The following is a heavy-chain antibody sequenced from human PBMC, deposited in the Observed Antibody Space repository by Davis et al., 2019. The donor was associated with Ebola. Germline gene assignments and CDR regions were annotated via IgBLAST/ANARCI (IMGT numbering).Heavy chain of an antibody. J-gene: IGHJ6*02. CDR3: AGGTGWLAVV. D-gene: IGHD3/OR15-3a*01. V-gene: IGHV3-7*01. Sequence: GESLKISCAASGFTFSSYWMNWVRQAPGKGLEWVANIKQDGSEEHYVDSVKGRFTISKDNSKNSLYLHMSSLRAEDTATYYCAGGTGWLAVVWGQGTTVTVSS. CDR2: IKQDGSEE. CDR1: GFTFSSYW.